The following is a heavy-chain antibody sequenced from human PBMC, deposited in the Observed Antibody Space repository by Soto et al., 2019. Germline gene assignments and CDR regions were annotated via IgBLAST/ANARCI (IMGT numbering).Heavy chain of an antibody. J-gene: IGHJ6*02. V-gene: IGHV4-4*07. CDR3: ARGPRGYVYYHGMDV. D-gene: IGHD3-10*01. Sequence: SETLSLTCTVSGGSISSYYCSWIRQSAGKGLEWIGRIDTSGTTNYNPSLKSRVTMSVDASKNQFSLNLSSVTAAYTAVYYCARGPRGYVYYHGMDVWGQGTTVTVSS. CDR1: GGSISSYY. CDR2: IDTSGTT.